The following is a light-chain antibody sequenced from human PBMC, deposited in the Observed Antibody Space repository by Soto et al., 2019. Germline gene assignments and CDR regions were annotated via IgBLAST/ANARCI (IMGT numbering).Light chain of an antibody. J-gene: IGKJ4*01. Sequence: DIQMTQSPSSLSASVGDRVTVTCRASQGISNYLAWYQQKPGKVPELLIYAASTLQSGVPSRFSGSRSGTAFTLTISGLEPEDVETYYCQKYNSAALPFGGGTKVEIK. CDR3: QKYNSAALP. CDR2: AAS. CDR1: QGISNY. V-gene: IGKV1-27*01.